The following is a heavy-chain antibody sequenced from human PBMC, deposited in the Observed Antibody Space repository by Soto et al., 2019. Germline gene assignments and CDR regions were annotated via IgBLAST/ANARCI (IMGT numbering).Heavy chain of an antibody. V-gene: IGHV3-23*01. CDR2: ISGSGGST. Sequence: PGGSLRLSCAASGFTFSSYAMSWVRQAPGKGLEWVSAISGSGGSTYYADSVKGRFTISRDNSKNTLYLQMNSLRAEDTAVYYCAKTISGYCSGGSCPDYWGQGTLVTVSS. J-gene: IGHJ4*02. CDR1: GFTFSSYA. D-gene: IGHD2-15*01. CDR3: AKTISGYCSGGSCPDY.